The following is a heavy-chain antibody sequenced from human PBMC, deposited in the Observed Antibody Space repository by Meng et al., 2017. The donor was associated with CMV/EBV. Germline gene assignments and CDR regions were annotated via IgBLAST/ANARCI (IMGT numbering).Heavy chain of an antibody. Sequence: GESLKISCAASGFTFSSYGMHWVRQAPGKGLEWVAVISYDGSNKYYADSVKGRFTISRDNSKNTLYLQMNSLRAEDTAVYYCARDQATYVTIFGVVTNKGGMDVWGQGTTVTVSS. CDR3: ARDQATYVTIFGVVTNKGGMDV. V-gene: IGHV3-30*19. CDR2: ISYDGSNK. J-gene: IGHJ6*02. CDR1: GFTFSSYG. D-gene: IGHD3-3*01.